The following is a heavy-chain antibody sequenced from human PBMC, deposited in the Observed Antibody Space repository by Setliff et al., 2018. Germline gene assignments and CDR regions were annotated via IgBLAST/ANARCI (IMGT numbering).Heavy chain of an antibody. CDR2: IYTSGII. D-gene: IGHD3-10*01. CDR1: DGSISTYY. V-gene: IGHV4-4*08. CDR3: ARFGGSASVARFSPPI. J-gene: IGHJ4*02. Sequence: SETLSLTCTVSDGSISTYYWSWIRQPPGRGLEYIGYIYTSGIINYNPSLKSRVTMSLDTSKNQFSLSLTSVTAADTAMYYCARFGGSASVARFSPPIWGPGSLVTVSS.